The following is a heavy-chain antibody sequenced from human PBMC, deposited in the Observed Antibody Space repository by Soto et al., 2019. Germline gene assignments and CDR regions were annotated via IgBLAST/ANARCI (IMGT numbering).Heavy chain of an antibody. D-gene: IGHD1-26*01. CDR1: GYTFTSYD. J-gene: IGHJ6*02. Sequence: QVQLVQSGAEVKKPGASVKVSCKASGYTFTSYDINWVRQATGQGLEWMGWMNPNSGNTGYAQKFQGRVTMTRNTSISTAYMELSSLRSEDTAVYYCARVTQVGATRARYYYYYGMDVWGQGTTVTVSS. CDR3: ARVTQVGATRARYYYYYGMDV. CDR2: MNPNSGNT. V-gene: IGHV1-8*01.